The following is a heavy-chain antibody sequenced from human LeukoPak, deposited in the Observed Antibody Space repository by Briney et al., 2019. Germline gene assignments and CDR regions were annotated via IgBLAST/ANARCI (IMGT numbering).Heavy chain of an antibody. V-gene: IGHV4-39*01. CDR1: GGSFSRSSYY. D-gene: IGHD3-22*01. CDR3: ARQYYDSSGYYPWYFDQ. Sequence: PSETLSLTCTVSGGSFSRSSYYWGWIRQPPGKGLEWIGSMYYSGSTYYNQSLKSRFTVSVDTSKNQFSLKLTSVTAADTAVYYCARQYYDSSGYYPWYFDQWGQGTLVTVSS. CDR2: MYYSGST. J-gene: IGHJ4*02.